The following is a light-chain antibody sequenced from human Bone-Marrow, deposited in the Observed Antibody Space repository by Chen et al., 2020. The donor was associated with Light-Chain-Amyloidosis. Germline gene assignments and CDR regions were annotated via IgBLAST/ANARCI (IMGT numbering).Light chain of an antibody. CDR1: ALPTKY. V-gene: IGLV3-25*03. Sequence: SYELTQPPSVSVSPGQTARITCSGDALPTKYPYWYPQKPGQAPVLVIHRDTERPSGNSEPFSGSSAGATTTLTISGVQAEDEAHYHCQSADSSGTDEVIFGGGTKLTVL. J-gene: IGLJ2*01. CDR3: QSADSSGTDEVI. CDR2: RDT.